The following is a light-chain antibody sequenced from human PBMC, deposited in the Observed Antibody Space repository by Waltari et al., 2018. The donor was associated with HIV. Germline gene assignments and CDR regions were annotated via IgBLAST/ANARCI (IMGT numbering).Light chain of an antibody. CDR2: GNY. J-gene: IGLJ1*01. Sequence: QPVLPQPLSLSAAPGQKVTISCSGSGSNIGKNHVSWYKHPPGTAPQLLSYGNYERPSGLPDRFAGSMTGTSATLDIAGLQIVDECIYFCGTWDSSLIHYVFRRGTRVTVL. CDR3: GTWDSSLIHYV. CDR1: GSNIGKNH. V-gene: IGLV1-51*01.